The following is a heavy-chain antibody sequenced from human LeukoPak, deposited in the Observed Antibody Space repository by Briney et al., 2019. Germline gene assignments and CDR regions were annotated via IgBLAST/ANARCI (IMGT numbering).Heavy chain of an antibody. J-gene: IGHJ3*02. CDR2: IHYSGYT. CDR3: AREGGGDAIDAFDI. Sequence: SETLSLTCTVSGGSISSSSYYWGWIRQPPGKGLERIGYIHYSGYTNYNPSLKSRVAISVDTSKNQFSLKLSSVTAADTAVYYCAREGGGDAIDAFDIWGQGTMVTVSS. CDR1: GGSISSSSYY. D-gene: IGHD2-21*02. V-gene: IGHV4-61*01.